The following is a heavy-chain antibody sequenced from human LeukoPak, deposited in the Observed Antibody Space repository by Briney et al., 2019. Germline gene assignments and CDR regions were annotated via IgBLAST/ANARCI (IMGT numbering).Heavy chain of an antibody. D-gene: IGHD6-6*01. V-gene: IGHV4-4*09. CDR3: ARTYSSSSHFDY. J-gene: IGHJ4*02. CDR2: IYTSGST. Sequence: SETLSLTCTVSGGSISSYYWSWIRQPPGKGLEWIGHIYTSGSTNYNPSLKSRVTISVDTSKNQFFLKVSSVTAADTAVYYCARTYSSSSHFDYWGQGTLVTVSS. CDR1: GGSISSYY.